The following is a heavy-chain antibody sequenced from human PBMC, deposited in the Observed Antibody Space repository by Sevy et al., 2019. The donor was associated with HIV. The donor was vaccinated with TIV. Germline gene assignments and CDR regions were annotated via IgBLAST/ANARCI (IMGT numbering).Heavy chain of an antibody. CDR3: ARDDGNYYFHY. J-gene: IGHJ4*02. CDR1: GFTFSKYW. CDR2: IKHDAGQK. D-gene: IGHD1-7*01. V-gene: IGHV3-7*01. Sequence: GGSLRLSCAASGFTFSKYWMGWVRQAPGKGLGWVANIKHDAGQKYYWDSVKGRFTISRDNAKNSLYLQMNSLRAEDTAVYFCARDDGNYYFHYWGQGTLVTVSS.